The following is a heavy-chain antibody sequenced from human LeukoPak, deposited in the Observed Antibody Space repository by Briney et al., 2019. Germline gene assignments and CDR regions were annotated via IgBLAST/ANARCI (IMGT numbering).Heavy chain of an antibody. J-gene: IGHJ4*02. CDR1: GFTFSSYA. V-gene: IGHV3-23*01. Sequence: GGSLRLSCAASGFTFSSYAMSWVRQAPGKGLEWVSAISGSGGSTYYADSVKGRFTISRDNSKNTLYLQMNSLRAEDTAVYYCAKDYSDSGYDFAGHDYWGQGTLVTVSS. CDR3: AKDYSDSGYDFAGHDY. D-gene: IGHD5-12*01. CDR2: ISGSGGST.